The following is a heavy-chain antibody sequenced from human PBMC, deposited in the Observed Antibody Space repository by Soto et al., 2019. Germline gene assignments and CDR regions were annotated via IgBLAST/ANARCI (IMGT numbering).Heavy chain of an antibody. D-gene: IGHD2-8*01. V-gene: IGHV3-30*18. CDR2: ISYDGSNK. CDR3: AKDLAGYCTNGVCYTQPLPDFDP. J-gene: IGHJ5*02. Sequence: GGSLRLSCAASGFTFSSYGMHWVRQAPGKGLEWVAVISYDGSNKYYADSVKGRFTISRDNSKNTLYLQMNSLRAEDTAVYYCAKDLAGYCTNGVCYTQPLPDFDPWGQGTLVTVSS. CDR1: GFTFSSYG.